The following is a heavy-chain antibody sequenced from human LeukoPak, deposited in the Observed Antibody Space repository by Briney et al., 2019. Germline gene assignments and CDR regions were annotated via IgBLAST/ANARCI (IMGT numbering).Heavy chain of an antibody. CDR2: IYYSGST. D-gene: IGHD6-19*01. Sequence: PSETLSLTCTVSGGSISSGDYYWSWIRQPPGKGLEWIGYIYYSGSTYYNPSLKSRVTISVDTSKNQFSLKLSSVTAADTAVYYCVRGRSGWYAYQFDYWGQGTLVTVSS. V-gene: IGHV4-30-4*01. CDR3: VRGRSGWYAYQFDY. J-gene: IGHJ4*02. CDR1: GGSISSGDYY.